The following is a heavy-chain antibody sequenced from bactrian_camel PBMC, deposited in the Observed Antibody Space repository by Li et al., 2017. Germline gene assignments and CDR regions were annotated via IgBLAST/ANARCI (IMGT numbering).Heavy chain of an antibody. CDR1: GFNASTYA. Sequence: QVQLVESGGGLVQPGGSLRLSCVASGFNASTYAVTWVRQVPGKGLEWVSTIFVDGSNTYYGGSVKSRFTISRDNAKSTVYLEMNSLKSEDTALYFCATGEGFDCSGAYCPLHYWGQGTQVTVS. CDR2: IFVDGSNT. V-gene: IGHV3S7*01. CDR3: ATGEGFDCSGAYCPLHY. D-gene: IGHD2*01. J-gene: IGHJ4*01.